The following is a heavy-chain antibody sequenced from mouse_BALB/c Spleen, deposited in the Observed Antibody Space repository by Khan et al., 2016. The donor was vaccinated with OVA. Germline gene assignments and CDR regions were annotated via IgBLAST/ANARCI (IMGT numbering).Heavy chain of an antibody. CDR1: GYTFTSYW. CDR2: INPSSGYT. Sequence: QVQLQQSGAELANPGASVKMSCKASGYTFTSYWMHWVKQRPGQGLEWIGYINPSSGYTEYNQNFRDKATLTADKSSSTAYMQLGSLTSEDSAVYYCARDRMDYWGQGTTLTVSS. CDR3: ARDRMDY. V-gene: IGHV1-7*01. J-gene: IGHJ2*01.